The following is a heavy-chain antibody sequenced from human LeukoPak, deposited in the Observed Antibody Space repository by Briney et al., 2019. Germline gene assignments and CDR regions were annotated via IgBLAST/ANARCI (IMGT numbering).Heavy chain of an antibody. CDR1: GYSISSGHY. Sequence: SETLSLTCTVSGYSISSGHYWGWIRQPPGKGLEWIGSMYHSGSTYYNPPLKSRVTISEDTSKNQFSLKLRSVTAADTAVYYCARARSYGPYYYYYYMDVWGKGTTVTISS. CDR3: ARARSYGPYYYYYYMDV. V-gene: IGHV4-38-2*02. CDR2: MYHSGST. D-gene: IGHD5-18*01. J-gene: IGHJ6*03.